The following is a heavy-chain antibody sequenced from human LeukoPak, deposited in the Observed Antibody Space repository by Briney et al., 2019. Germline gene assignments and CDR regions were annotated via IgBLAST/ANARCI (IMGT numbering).Heavy chain of an antibody. CDR1: GYTFTGYY. V-gene: IGHV1-46*01. J-gene: IGHJ4*02. CDR2: INPSGGST. Sequence: ASVKVSCKAAGYTFTGYYMHWVRQAPGQGLEWMGIINPSGGSTSYAQKFQGRVTMTRDTSTSTVYMELSSLSSEDTAVYYCARDLRAPYCSSTSCYTYYFDYWGQGTLVTVSS. D-gene: IGHD2-2*02. CDR3: ARDLRAPYCSSTSCYTYYFDY.